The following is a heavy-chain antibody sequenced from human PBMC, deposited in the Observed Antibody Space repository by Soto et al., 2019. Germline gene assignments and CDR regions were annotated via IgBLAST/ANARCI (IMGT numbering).Heavy chain of an antibody. D-gene: IGHD3-22*01. Sequence: GGSLRLSCAASGFTFSSYWMSWVRQAPGKGLEWVANIKQDGSHKYYVDSVKGRFTMSRDNAKNSLYLQMSSLRAEDTAVYYCARGSSVYDSSGYPFDYWGQGSQVTVSS. J-gene: IGHJ4*02. CDR2: IKQDGSHK. CDR3: ARGSSVYDSSGYPFDY. V-gene: IGHV3-7*01. CDR1: GFTFSSYW.